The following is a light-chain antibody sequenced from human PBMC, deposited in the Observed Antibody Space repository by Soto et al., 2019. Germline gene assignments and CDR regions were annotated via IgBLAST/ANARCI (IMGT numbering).Light chain of an antibody. J-gene: IGKJ1*01. V-gene: IGKV3-20*01. CDR3: QQYGGTPVT. CDR1: QSVTNNF. Sequence: EIVLTQSPGTLSLSPGEGDTLSCRATQSVTNNFLAWYQQKPGQAPRLLIYDATSRATGIPDRFSGSGSGTDFTLTINRLEPEDFAVYYCQQYGGTPVTFGQGTKVDIK. CDR2: DAT.